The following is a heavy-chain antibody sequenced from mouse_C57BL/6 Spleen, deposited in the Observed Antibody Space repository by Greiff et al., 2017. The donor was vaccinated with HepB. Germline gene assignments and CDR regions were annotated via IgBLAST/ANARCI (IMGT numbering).Heavy chain of an antibody. CDR1: GYSFTGYY. Sequence: VQLQQSGPELVKPGASVKISCKASGYSFTGYYMNWVKQSPEKSLEWIGEINPSTGGTTYNQKFKAKATLTVDKSSSTAYMQLKSLTSEDSAVYYCARGGLGRPFDYWGQGTTLTVSS. J-gene: IGHJ2*01. V-gene: IGHV1-42*01. D-gene: IGHD3-3*01. CDR2: INPSTGGT. CDR3: ARGGLGRPFDY.